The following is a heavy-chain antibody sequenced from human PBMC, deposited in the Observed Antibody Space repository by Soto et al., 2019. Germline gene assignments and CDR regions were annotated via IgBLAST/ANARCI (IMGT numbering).Heavy chain of an antibody. D-gene: IGHD3-22*01. Sequence: EVQLVESGGGLVKPGGSLRLSCAASGFTFSNAWMSWVRQAPGKGLEWVGRIRSKTDCGTTDYAAPVKGRFTISRDDSKKTLYLQMNSLKTEDTAVYYCTTAVRGHGYYYYSSGYPFDYWGQGTLVTVSS. V-gene: IGHV3-15*01. J-gene: IGHJ4*02. CDR2: IRSKTDCGTT. CDR1: GFTFSNAW. CDR3: TTAVRGHGYYYYSSGYPFDY.